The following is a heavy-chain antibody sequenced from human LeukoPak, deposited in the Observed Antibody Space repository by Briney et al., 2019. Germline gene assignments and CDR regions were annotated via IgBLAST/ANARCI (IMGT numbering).Heavy chain of an antibody. D-gene: IGHD1-26*01. CDR2: IKQDGSEK. CDR1: GFTFSSYW. Sequence: PGGSLRLSCAASGFTFSSYWMSWVRQAPGKGLEWVANIKQDGSEKYYVDSVKGRFAISRDNAKNSVYLQMNSLRGEDTAVYHCAASYSETQLYYFDYWGQGNLVTVSS. V-gene: IGHV3-7*01. CDR3: AASYSETQLYYFDY. J-gene: IGHJ4*02.